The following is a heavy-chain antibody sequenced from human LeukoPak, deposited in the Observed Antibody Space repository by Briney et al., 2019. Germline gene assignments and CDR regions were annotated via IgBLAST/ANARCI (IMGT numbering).Heavy chain of an antibody. Sequence: GGSLRLSCAASGFTFSTYPMHWVRQAPGKGLEWVAVMSFDGESEYYTDSVKGRFTISRDNAKNTLYLQMNSLRAEDTALYHCARTSYSSATGAVDYWGQGTLVTVSS. J-gene: IGHJ4*02. D-gene: IGHD6-19*01. V-gene: IGHV3-30*04. CDR1: GFTFSTYP. CDR3: ARTSYSSATGAVDY. CDR2: MSFDGESE.